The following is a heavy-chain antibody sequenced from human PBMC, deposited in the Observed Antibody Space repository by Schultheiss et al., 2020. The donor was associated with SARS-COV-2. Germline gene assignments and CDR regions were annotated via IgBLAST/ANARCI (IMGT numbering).Heavy chain of an antibody. J-gene: IGHJ1*01. V-gene: IGHV3-48*03. Sequence: GESLKISCAASGFIFGIYEMNWIRQAPGEGLEYVAYIHPDDGTTYYADSVKGRFTISRDNTKNSLYLQMNSLRAEDTAVYYCARDMWGGATPSDHWGQGTLVTVSS. D-gene: IGHD1-26*01. CDR3: ARDMWGGATPSDH. CDR1: GFIFGIYE. CDR2: IHPDDGTT.